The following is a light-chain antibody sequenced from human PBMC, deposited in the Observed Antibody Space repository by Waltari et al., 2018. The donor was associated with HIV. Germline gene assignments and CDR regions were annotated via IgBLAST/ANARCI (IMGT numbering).Light chain of an antibody. CDR1: RRAIGNYKY. Sequence: QSALTQPVSVSGSPGQSITIPCTGARRAIGNYKYVSWYQHHPGIAPKLIIYEDNKRPSGVSNRFSGSKSGKTASLTISGLQAEDESDYYCSSYTDSSVIFGGGTKVTVL. CDR2: EDN. J-gene: IGLJ2*01. CDR3: SSYTDSSVI. V-gene: IGLV2-14*01.